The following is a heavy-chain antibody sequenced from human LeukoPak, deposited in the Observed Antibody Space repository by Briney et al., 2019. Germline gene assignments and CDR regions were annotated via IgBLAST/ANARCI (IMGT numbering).Heavy chain of an antibody. J-gene: IGHJ4*02. CDR3: ARGAPGEPVDY. D-gene: IGHD1-14*01. Sequence: GGSLRLSCAASGFTFSSYWMSWVRQAPGKGLEWVAFIWYDGSDEYYADSVKGRLTISRDNSKNTLYLQMNSLRDEDTTVYYCARGAPGEPVDYWGQGTLVTVSS. CDR2: IWYDGSDE. V-gene: IGHV3-30*02. CDR1: GFTFSSYW.